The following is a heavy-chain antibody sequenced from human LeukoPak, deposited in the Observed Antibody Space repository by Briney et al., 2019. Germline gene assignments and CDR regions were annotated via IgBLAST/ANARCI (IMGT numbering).Heavy chain of an antibody. V-gene: IGHV4-59*12. J-gene: IGHJ4*02. D-gene: IGHD6-19*01. Sequence: PSETLSLTCTVSGGSISSYYWSWIRQPPGKGLEWIGYIYYSGSTNYNPSLKSRATISVDTSKNQFSLKLSSVTAADTAVYYCARYSSGLYYFDYWGQGTLVTVSS. CDR2: IYYSGST. CDR3: ARYSSGLYYFDY. CDR1: GGSISSYY.